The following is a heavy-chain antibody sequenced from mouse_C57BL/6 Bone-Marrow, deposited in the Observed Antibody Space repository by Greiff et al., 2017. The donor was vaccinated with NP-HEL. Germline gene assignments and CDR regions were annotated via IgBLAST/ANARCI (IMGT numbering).Heavy chain of an antibody. Sequence: EVQRVESGPGLVKPSQSLSLTCSVTGYSIISGYIWNWIRQPPGNQLEWMAYISYDGSNNYNPSLKNRIAITRDISKNQFFLKLTSVTTDDTATNYCAREGGYYGSPFAYWGQGTLVTVSA. V-gene: IGHV3-6*01. CDR1: GYSIISGYI. CDR2: ISYDGSN. J-gene: IGHJ3*01. D-gene: IGHD1-1*01. CDR3: AREGGYYGSPFAY.